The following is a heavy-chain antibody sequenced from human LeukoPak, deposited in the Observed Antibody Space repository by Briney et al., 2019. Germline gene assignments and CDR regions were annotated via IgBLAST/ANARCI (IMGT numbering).Heavy chain of an antibody. J-gene: IGHJ6*03. CDR3: ARKGSYYDSSGPSRYYYYYMDV. V-gene: IGHV3-21*01. Sequence: GGSLRLSCAASGFTFSSYSMNWVRQAPGKGLEWVSSISSSSSYIYYADSVKGRFTISRDNAKNSLYLQMNSLRAEDTAVYYCARKGSYYDSSGPSRYYYYYMDVRGKGTTVTVSS. D-gene: IGHD3-22*01. CDR2: ISSSSSYI. CDR1: GFTFSSYS.